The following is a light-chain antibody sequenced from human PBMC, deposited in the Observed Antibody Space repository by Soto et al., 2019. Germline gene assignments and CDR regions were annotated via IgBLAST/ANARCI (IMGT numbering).Light chain of an antibody. CDR2: KAS. J-gene: IGKJ1*01. CDR1: QSISPW. V-gene: IGKV1-5*03. CDR3: HQYAAYWT. Sequence: DIQMTQSPSTLSASVGDRVTITCRASQSISPWLAWYQQIPGEAPKLLIYKASSLESWVPSRFSGSGTGTEIALTASRQQPDDAATYYCHQYAAYWTFGQGNKVAIQ.